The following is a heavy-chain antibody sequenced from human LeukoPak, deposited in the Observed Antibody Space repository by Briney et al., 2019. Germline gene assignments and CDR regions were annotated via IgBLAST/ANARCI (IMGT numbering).Heavy chain of an antibody. V-gene: IGHV1-46*01. CDR1: GYTFTSYY. Sequence: ASVKVSCKASGYTFTSYYMHWVRQAPGQGLEWMGIINPSGGSTSYAQKFQGRVTMTRDTSTSTVYMELSSLRSEDTAVYYCAKRQGPGYCSGGSGCHFDYWGQGTLVTVSS. CDR2: INPSGGST. CDR3: AKRQGPGYCSGGSGCHFDY. J-gene: IGHJ4*02. D-gene: IGHD2-15*01.